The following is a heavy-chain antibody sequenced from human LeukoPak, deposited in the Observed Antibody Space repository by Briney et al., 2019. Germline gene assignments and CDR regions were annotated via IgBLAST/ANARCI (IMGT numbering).Heavy chain of an antibody. CDR3: ARGSLVGATPRFDY. D-gene: IGHD1-26*01. Sequence: PGGSLRLCCAASGFTFSSYSMNWVRQAPGKGLEWVSSIGSSSYIYYADSVKGRFTISRDNAKNSLYLQMNSLRAEDTAVYYCARGSLVGATPRFDYWGQGTLVTVSS. J-gene: IGHJ4*02. CDR2: IGSSSYI. CDR1: GFTFSSYS. V-gene: IGHV3-21*01.